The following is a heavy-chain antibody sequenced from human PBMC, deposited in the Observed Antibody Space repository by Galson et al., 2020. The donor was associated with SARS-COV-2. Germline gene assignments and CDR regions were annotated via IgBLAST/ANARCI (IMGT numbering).Heavy chain of an antibody. CDR2: IYHSGST. J-gene: IGHJ4*02. D-gene: IGHD3-3*01. CDR3: ARWSAGDFWSAYNFNY. CDR1: SYSISSGYY. V-gene: IGHV4-38-2*02. Sequence: SETLSLTCTVSSYSISSGYYWGWIRQPPGKGLEWIGSIYHSGSTFYNPSLKSRVTILVDTSKNQFSLKLSSVAAADTAMYYCARWSAGDFWSAYNFNYWGQGTLVTVSS.